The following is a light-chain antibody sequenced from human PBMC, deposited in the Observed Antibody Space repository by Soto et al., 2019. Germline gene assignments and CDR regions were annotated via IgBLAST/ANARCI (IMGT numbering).Light chain of an antibody. J-gene: IGLJ1*01. CDR2: DVT. CDR1: SSDVGNYNF. V-gene: IGLV2-11*01. CDR3: CSFASSESYV. Sequence: QSVLTQPRSVSGSPGQSVTISCTGTSSDVGNYNFVSWYQQPPGKAPKLIIYDVTKRPSGVPDRFSGSKSGDTASLTISGLQAEDEADYYCCSFASSESYVFGTGTKVTVL.